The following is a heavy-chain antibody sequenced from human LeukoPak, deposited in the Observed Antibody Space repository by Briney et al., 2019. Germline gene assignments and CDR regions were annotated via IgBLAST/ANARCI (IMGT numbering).Heavy chain of an antibody. V-gene: IGHV3-23*01. CDR1: GFTFSSYA. CDR3: AKPEAIVAVPGAIGMGLDP. J-gene: IGHJ5*02. D-gene: IGHD2-2*01. CDR2: ICGSGVST. Sequence: GGSLRLSCAASGFTFSSYAMSWVCQAPGKGLEWGSRICGSGVSTYYADSVKGRFSISRDNSKNTLYLQMNSLRAEDTALYYCAKPEAIVAVPGAIGMGLDPWGQGTLVTVSS.